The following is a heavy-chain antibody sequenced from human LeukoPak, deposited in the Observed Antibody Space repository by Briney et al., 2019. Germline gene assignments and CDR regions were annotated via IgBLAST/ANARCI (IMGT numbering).Heavy chain of an antibody. V-gene: IGHV4-34*01. CDR3: ARLPSRIGPNYYYYGMDV. Sequence: SETLSLTCAVYGGSFSGYYWSWIRQPPGKGLEWIGEINHSGSTNYNPSLKSRVTISVDTSKNQFSLKLSSVTAADTAVYYCARLPSRIGPNYYYYGMDVWGQGTTVTVSS. J-gene: IGHJ6*02. CDR2: INHSGST. CDR1: GGSFSGYY.